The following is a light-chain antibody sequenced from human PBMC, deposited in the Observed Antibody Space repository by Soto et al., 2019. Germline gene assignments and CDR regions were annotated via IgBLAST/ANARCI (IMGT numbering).Light chain of an antibody. Sequence: QSALTQPASVSGSPGQSITISCTGSSGGIGLYNFVSWYQQHPGRAPKLMIYDVNNRPSGVSDRFSGSKSGNTASLTISGLQAEDEADYYCCSYTSSTAYVFGSGTKVTVL. CDR3: CSYTSSTAYV. J-gene: IGLJ1*01. V-gene: IGLV2-14*03. CDR2: DVN. CDR1: SGGIGLYNF.